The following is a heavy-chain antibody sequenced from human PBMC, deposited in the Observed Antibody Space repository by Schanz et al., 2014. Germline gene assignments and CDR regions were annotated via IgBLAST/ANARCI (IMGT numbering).Heavy chain of an antibody. CDR2: ISASGGST. V-gene: IGHV3-23*04. Sequence: EVQLVESGGGLVQPGGSLRLSCAVSGFTVSSNHMSWVRQAPGKGLEWVSTISASGGSTYYADSVKGRFTISRDNAKNSLYLQMNSLRAEDTAVYYCAREQIMAAAGLVDYWGHGTLVTVSS. CDR1: GFTVSSNH. J-gene: IGHJ4*01. CDR3: AREQIMAAAGLVDY. D-gene: IGHD6-13*01.